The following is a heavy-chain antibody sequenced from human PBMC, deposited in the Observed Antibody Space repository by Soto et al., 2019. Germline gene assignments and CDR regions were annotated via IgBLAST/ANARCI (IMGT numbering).Heavy chain of an antibody. CDR2: ISGRGGVT. J-gene: IGHJ4*02. Sequence: EVELLESGGGLVQPGGSLRLSCVASGFTFKNYDMRWIRQAPGKGLEWVSGISGRGGVTYYADSVKGRFTISRDNSKNTLDLQMNSLRAEDTAIYYCAKDRQLRSYYESAGHYDNWGQGTLVTVSS. V-gene: IGHV3-23*01. D-gene: IGHD3-10*01. CDR3: AKDRQLRSYYESAGHYDN. CDR1: GFTFKNYD.